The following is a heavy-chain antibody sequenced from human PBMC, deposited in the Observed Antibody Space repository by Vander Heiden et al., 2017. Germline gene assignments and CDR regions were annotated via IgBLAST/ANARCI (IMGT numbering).Heavy chain of an antibody. D-gene: IGHD1-26*01. CDR1: GGLISSYY. Sequence: QVQLQESGPGLVKPSETLSLTCPVSGGLISSYYWSWIRQPAGKGLEWIGRIYTSGSTNYNPSLKSRVTMSVDTSKNQFSLKLSSVTAADTAVYYCARDNGSYYRYNWFDPWGQGTLVTVSS. CDR2: IYTSGST. V-gene: IGHV4-4*07. CDR3: ARDNGSYYRYNWFDP. J-gene: IGHJ5*02.